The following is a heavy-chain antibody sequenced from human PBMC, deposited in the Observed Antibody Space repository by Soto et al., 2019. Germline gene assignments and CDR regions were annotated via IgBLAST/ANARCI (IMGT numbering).Heavy chain of an antibody. V-gene: IGHV5-51*01. Sequence: GESLKISCKGSGYSFTSYWIGWVRQMPGKGLEWMGIIYPGDSDTRYSPSFQGQATISADKSISTAYLQWSSLKASDTAMYYCARHARGDDSSGYPPDYWGQGTLVTVSS. J-gene: IGHJ4*02. CDR3: ARHARGDDSSGYPPDY. D-gene: IGHD3-22*01. CDR1: GYSFTSYW. CDR2: IYPGDSDT.